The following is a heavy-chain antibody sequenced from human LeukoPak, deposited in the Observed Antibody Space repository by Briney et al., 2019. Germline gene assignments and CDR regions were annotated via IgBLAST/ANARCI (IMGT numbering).Heavy chain of an antibody. CDR2: IYYSGIT. CDR1: GGSISSYY. CDR3: ATVSRLWYFDL. V-gene: IGHV4-59*01. Sequence: SEILSLTCTVSGGSISSYYWSWIRQPPGKGLEWIGYIYYSGITKYNSSLKSRVTMSVDTSKNQFSLKVASVTAADTAVYYCATVSRLWYFDLWGRGTLVTVSS. J-gene: IGHJ2*01.